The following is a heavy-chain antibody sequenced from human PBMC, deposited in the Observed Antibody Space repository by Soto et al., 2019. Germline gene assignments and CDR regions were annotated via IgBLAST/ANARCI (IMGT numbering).Heavy chain of an antibody. Sequence: GGSLRLSCAASGFTFSSYSMNWVRQAPGKGLEWVSSISSSSSYIYYADSVKGRFTISRDNAKNSLYLQMNSLRAEDTAVYYCAKLYYYDSRGYLGPPRDYWGQGTLVTVSS. CDR2: ISSSSSYI. CDR3: AKLYYYDSRGYLGPPRDY. V-gene: IGHV3-21*04. D-gene: IGHD3-22*01. CDR1: GFTFSSYS. J-gene: IGHJ4*02.